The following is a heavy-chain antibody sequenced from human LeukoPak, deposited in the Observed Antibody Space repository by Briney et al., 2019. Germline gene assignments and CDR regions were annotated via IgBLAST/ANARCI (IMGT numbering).Heavy chain of an antibody. V-gene: IGHV3-66*01. D-gene: IGHD4-11*01. CDR1: GVAVSDSY. J-gene: IGHJ4*02. CDR3: ATGHYSNRL. Sequence: GGSLRLSCAVSGVAVSDSYLSSFRQAPGRGLEWVSVIYDTGDTFYADSVKDRFIISRDNSKNTLYLQMSSLRVEETSVYYCATGHYSNRLGGQGTLVTVSS. CDR2: IYDTGDT.